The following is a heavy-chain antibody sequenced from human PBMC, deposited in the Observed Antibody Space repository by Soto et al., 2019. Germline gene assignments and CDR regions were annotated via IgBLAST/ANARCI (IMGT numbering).Heavy chain of an antibody. CDR2: ISATGGGT. CDR1: GFNFSNYA. J-gene: IGHJ4*02. D-gene: IGHD3-16*01. CDR3: AKDRRAGGNSAFYFDF. Sequence: PXGSLRLSCADSGFNFSNYAMSWVRQAPGKGLEWVSLISATGGGTYYADSVKGRFTISRDNSHNTLYLQVHSLTAEDTAVYYCAKDRRAGGNSAFYFDFWGQGAQVTVSS. V-gene: IGHV3-23*01.